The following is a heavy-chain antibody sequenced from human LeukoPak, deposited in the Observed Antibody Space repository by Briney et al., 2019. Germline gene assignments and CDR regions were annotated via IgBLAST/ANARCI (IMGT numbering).Heavy chain of an antibody. CDR2: ISSSGSTI. CDR1: GFTFSNYE. Sequence: GGSLRLSCAASGFTFSNYEMNWVRQAPGKGLEWVSLISSSGSTIYSADSVKGRFTISRDNAKNSLYLQMNSLRAEDTAVYYCATLGIWGQGTLVTVSS. V-gene: IGHV3-48*03. D-gene: IGHD3-10*01. J-gene: IGHJ4*02. CDR3: ATLGI.